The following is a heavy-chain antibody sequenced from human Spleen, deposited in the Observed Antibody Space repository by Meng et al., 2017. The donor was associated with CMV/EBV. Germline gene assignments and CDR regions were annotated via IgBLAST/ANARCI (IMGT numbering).Heavy chain of an antibody. CDR3: ARGPGFDY. Sequence: KFSCKASGYTFTNYHMYWVRQAPGQGLEWMGIINPSGGSTNYAQKFQGRVTMTRDTSTSTVYMELSSLRSEDTAVYYCARGPGFDYWGQGTLVTVSS. J-gene: IGHJ4*02. CDR2: INPSGGST. V-gene: IGHV1-46*01. CDR1: GYTFTNYH.